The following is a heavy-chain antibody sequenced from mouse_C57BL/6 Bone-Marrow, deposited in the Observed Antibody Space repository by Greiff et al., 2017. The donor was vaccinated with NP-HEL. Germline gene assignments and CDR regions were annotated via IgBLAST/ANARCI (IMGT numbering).Heavy chain of an antibody. CDR1: GYAFTNYL. V-gene: IGHV1-54*01. CDR2: INPGSGGT. Sequence: QVQLQQSGAELVRPGTSVKVSCKASGYAFTNYLIEWVKQRPGQGLEWIGVINPGSGGTNYNEKFKGKATLTADKSSSPAYMQLSSLTSEDAAVYFCARWGDMVTPAWFAYWGQGTLVTVSA. CDR3: ARWGDMVTPAWFAY. J-gene: IGHJ3*01. D-gene: IGHD2-2*01.